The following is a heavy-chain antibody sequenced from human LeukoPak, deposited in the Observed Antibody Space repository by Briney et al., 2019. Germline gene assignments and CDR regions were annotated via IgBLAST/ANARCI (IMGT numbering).Heavy chain of an antibody. V-gene: IGHV3-23*01. J-gene: IGHJ4*02. CDR2: ITGSGGST. CDR3: AKRQSESTRTPGNYFDF. D-gene: IGHD5-24*01. Sequence: GGSLRLSCAASGFTFSGYWMNWVRQAPGKGLEWVSVITGSGGSTYYADSVKGRFTISRDNSKNTLYLQMDSLRAEDTAVYYCAKRQSESTRTPGNYFDFWGQGTLVTVSS. CDR1: GFTFSGYW.